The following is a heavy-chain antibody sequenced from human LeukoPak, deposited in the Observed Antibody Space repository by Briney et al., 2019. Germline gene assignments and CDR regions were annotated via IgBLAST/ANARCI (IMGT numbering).Heavy chain of an antibody. CDR2: IYYSGST. CDR3: AREPGRDYDSSGYYPDAFDI. D-gene: IGHD3-22*01. Sequence: SETLSLTCTVSGGSISSGDYYWSRIRQPPGKGLEWIGYIYYSGSTYYNPSLKSRVTTSVDTSKNQFSLKLSSVTAADTAVYYCAREPGRDYDSSGYYPDAFDIWGQGTMVTVSS. V-gene: IGHV4-30-4*01. CDR1: GGSISSGDYY. J-gene: IGHJ3*02.